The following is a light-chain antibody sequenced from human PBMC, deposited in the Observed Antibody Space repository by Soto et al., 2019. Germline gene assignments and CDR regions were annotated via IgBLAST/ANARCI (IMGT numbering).Light chain of an antibody. J-gene: IGKJ2*02. CDR3: QQCGNSPPCT. Sequence: EIQLTQSPDTLSSSPGERATLSCRASQRVSTTYSSWYQQKPGQAPRLLFYVSSTTATGIPERFRGSGSGTEFTLTISRLEPEDFAAYYCQQCGNSPPCTFGQGTKLEI. CDR2: VSS. V-gene: IGKV3-20*01. CDR1: QRVSTTY.